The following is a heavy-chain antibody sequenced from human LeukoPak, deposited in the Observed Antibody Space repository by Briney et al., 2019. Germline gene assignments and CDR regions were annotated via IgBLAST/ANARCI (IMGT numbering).Heavy chain of an antibody. CDR2: IYTSGNT. V-gene: IGHV4-61*02. CDR3: ARETLAGRPSLSEYYFDY. D-gene: IGHD6-6*01. J-gene: IGHJ4*02. CDR1: GGSISSGRYY. Sequence: SETLSLTCTVSGGSISSGRYYGSWIRQPAGRGLEWIVRIYTSGNTNYNPSLKSRVTISVDTSKNQFSLKLSSVTAADTAVYYCARETLAGRPSLSEYYFDYWGQGTLVTVSS.